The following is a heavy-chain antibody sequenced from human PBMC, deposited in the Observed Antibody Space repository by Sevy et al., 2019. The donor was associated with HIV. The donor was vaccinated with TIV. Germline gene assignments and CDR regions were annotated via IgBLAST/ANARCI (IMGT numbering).Heavy chain of an antibody. J-gene: IGHJ6*02. V-gene: IGHV4-59*12. CDR3: ARALAEYYYAMDV. CDR2: IYYSGRT. CDR1: GLSISGYY. Sequence: SESLSLTCSVSGLSISGYYWTWIRQTPGKGLEWIGYIYYSGRTNYNPSLQGRVAISSDTSKNQFSLKLSSLTAADTAVYYCARALAEYYYAMDVWGQGITVTVSS.